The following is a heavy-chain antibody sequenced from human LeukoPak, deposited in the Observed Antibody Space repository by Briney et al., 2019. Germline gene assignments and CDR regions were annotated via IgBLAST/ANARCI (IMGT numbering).Heavy chain of an antibody. CDR3: ARGHYYDSSGYWVLSFDI. CDR2: ISSSGSTI. J-gene: IGHJ3*02. Sequence: GGSLRLSCAASGFTFSDYYMSWIRQAPGKGLEWVSYISSSGSTIYYADSVKGRFTISRDNAKNSLYLQMNSLRAEDTAVYYCARGHYYDSSGYWVLSFDIWGQGTMVTVSS. D-gene: IGHD3-22*01. V-gene: IGHV3-11*01. CDR1: GFTFSDYY.